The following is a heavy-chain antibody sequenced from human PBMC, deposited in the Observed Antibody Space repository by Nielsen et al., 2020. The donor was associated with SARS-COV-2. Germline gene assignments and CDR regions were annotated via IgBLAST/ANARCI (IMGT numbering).Heavy chain of an antibody. Sequence: GESLKISCAASGFTFNDYAMNWVRQPPGKGLEWVAGITNGYSGEEPFYADSVRGRFTISRDSSKNTVHLQMRNLRVEDTALYYCSKGERGISILFQSWGQGTLVTVS. V-gene: IGHV3-23*01. CDR3: SKGERGISILFQS. CDR2: ITNGYSGEEP. J-gene: IGHJ1*01. CDR1: GFTFNDYA. D-gene: IGHD3-3*02.